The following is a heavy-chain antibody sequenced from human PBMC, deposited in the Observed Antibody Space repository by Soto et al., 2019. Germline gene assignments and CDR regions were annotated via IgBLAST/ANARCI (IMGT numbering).Heavy chain of an antibody. J-gene: IGHJ4*02. CDR2: IYYSGST. CDR1: GGSVSTGSYD. Sequence: PSETLSLTCTVSGGSVSTGSYDWSWIRQPPGKGLEWIGYIYYSGSTNYNPSLKSRVTISVDTSKNQFSLKLSSVTAADTAVYYCARDHDSSGYVDYWGQGTLVTVSS. CDR3: ARDHDSSGYVDY. V-gene: IGHV4-61*01. D-gene: IGHD3-22*01.